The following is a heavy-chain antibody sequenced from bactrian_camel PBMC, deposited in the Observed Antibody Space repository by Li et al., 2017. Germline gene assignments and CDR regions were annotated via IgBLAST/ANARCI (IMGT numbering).Heavy chain of an antibody. CDR3: AASPKSSMGWVLGSARYHL. CDR1: GFTFSRSV. V-gene: IGHV3S40*01. Sequence: VQLVESGGGLVQPGGSLRLSCAASGFTFSRSVMGWGRQAPGKELEWIATINSNGGSTFYADSVKGRFTITHDDASNTLTLQMNSLKPEDSAMYYCAASPKSSMGWVLGSARYHLWGQGTQVTVS. CDR2: INSNGGST. D-gene: IGHD5*01. J-gene: IGHJ4*01.